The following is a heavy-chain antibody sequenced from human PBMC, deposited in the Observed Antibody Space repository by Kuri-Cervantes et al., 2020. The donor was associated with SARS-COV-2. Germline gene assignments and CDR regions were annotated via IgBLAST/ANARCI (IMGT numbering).Heavy chain of an antibody. CDR3: TGGEYCSSTSCYKDAFDI. CDR1: GNTFTSFG. J-gene: IGHJ3*02. Sequence: ASVKVSCKASGNTFTSFGISWVRQAPGQGLEWMGWINPNSGGTNYAQKFQGRVTMTRDTSISTAYMELSRLRSDDTAVYYCTGGEYCSSTSCYKDAFDIWGQGTMVTVSS. CDR2: INPNSGGT. V-gene: IGHV1-2*02. D-gene: IGHD2-2*02.